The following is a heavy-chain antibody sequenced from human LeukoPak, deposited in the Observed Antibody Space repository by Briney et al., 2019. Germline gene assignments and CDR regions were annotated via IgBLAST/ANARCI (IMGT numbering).Heavy chain of an antibody. CDR2: ISYDGRTK. D-gene: IGHD7-27*01. V-gene: IGHV3-30*18. CDR3: AKEVFELGKGYYGMDV. Sequence: QPGGSLRLSCAASGFTFSSYGMPWVRQAPGKGLEWVTLISYDGRTKFYADSVKGRFTISRDNSKNTLFLQMNSLRAEDTAVYYCAKEVFELGKGYYGMDVWGQGTTVTVSS. J-gene: IGHJ6*02. CDR1: GFTFSSYG.